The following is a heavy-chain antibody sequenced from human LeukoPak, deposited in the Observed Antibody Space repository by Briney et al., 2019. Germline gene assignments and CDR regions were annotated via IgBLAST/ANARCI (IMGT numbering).Heavy chain of an antibody. CDR2: VYYSGST. CDR3: ARDWDFYGSGIFGPDH. D-gene: IGHD3-10*01. J-gene: IGHJ5*02. V-gene: IGHV4-59*12. CDR1: GGSISTYY. Sequence: SETLSLTCNVSGGSISTYYWTWIRQPPGKGLEWIGYVYYSGSTSYSPSLKSRVTIPVDTSKNQFSVNVTSVTAADTAVYYCARDWDFYGSGIFGPDHWGQGILVTVSS.